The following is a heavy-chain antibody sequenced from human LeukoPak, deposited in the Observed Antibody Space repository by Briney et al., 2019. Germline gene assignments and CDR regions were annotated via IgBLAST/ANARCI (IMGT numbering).Heavy chain of an antibody. D-gene: IGHD3-22*01. V-gene: IGHV4-34*01. CDR2: INHSGST. CDR1: GGSSSGYY. J-gene: IGHJ4*02. Sequence: SETLSLTCAVYGGSSSGYYWSWIRQPPGKGLEWIGEINHSGSTNYNPSLKSRVTISVDTSKNQFSLKLSSVTAADTAVYYCARGGDYYDSSGYYAIDYWGQGTLVTVSS. CDR3: ARGGDYYDSSGYYAIDY.